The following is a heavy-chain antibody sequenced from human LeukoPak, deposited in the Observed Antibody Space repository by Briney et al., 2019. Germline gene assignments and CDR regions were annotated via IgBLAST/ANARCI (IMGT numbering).Heavy chain of an antibody. Sequence: PGGSLRLSCAASGFTFSDYYMSWIRQAPGKGLEWVPYISSSGSTIYYADSVKGRFTISRDNAKNSLYLQMNSLRAEDTAVCYCGGSGWYERLNWFDPWGQGTLVTVSS. V-gene: IGHV3-11*04. CDR1: GFTFSDYY. J-gene: IGHJ5*02. CDR3: GGSGWYERLNWFDP. CDR2: ISSSGSTI. D-gene: IGHD6-19*01.